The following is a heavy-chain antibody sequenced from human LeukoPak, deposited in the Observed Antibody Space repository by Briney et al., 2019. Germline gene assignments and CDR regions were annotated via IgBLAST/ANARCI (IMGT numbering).Heavy chain of an antibody. Sequence: GGSLRLSCAASGFTFSSYSMNWVRQAPGKGLEWVSSISSSSSYIYYADSVKGRFTISRDNAKNSLYLQMNSLRAEDTAVYYCARMNYVSSGWGAPFDYWGQGTLVTVSS. V-gene: IGHV3-21*06. D-gene: IGHD1-7*01. J-gene: IGHJ4*02. CDR2: ISSSSSYI. CDR1: GFTFSSYS. CDR3: ARMNYVSSGWGAPFDY.